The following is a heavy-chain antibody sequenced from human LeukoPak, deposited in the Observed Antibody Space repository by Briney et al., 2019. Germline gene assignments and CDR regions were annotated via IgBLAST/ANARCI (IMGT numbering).Heavy chain of an antibody. Sequence: ASVKVSCKASGYTFTSYGISWVRQAPGQGLEWMGWISAYNGNTNYAQKLQGRVTMTTDTSTSTAYMELRSLRSDDTAVYYCARYDSSGYKSAEYFQHWGQGTLVTVSS. CDR2: ISAYNGNT. J-gene: IGHJ1*01. V-gene: IGHV1-18*01. D-gene: IGHD3-22*01. CDR1: GYTFTSYG. CDR3: ARYDSSGYKSAEYFQH.